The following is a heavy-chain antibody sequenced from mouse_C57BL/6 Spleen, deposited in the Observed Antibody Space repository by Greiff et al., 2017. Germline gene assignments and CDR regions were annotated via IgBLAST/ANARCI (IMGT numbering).Heavy chain of an antibody. CDR1: GYTFTSYW. D-gene: IGHD3-2*02. Sequence: QVQLKQPGTELVKPGASVKLSCKASGYTFTSYWMHWVKQRPGQGLEWIGNINPSNGGTNYNEKFKSKATLTVDKSSSTAYMQLSSLTSEDSAVYYCASGSSGYYAMDYWGQGTSVTVSS. CDR3: ASGSSGYYAMDY. CDR2: INPSNGGT. J-gene: IGHJ4*01. V-gene: IGHV1-53*01.